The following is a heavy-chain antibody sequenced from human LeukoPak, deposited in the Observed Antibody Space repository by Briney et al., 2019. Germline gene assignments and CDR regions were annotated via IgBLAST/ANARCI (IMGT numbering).Heavy chain of an antibody. V-gene: IGHV4-39*07. D-gene: IGHD2-8*01. J-gene: IGHJ6*03. CDR2: IYYSGSS. CDR3: ARDGILGYCPHGVCYKYYYYMDV. CDR1: GGSISSSSYY. Sequence: SETLSLTCTVSGGSISSSSYYWGWVRQPPGKGLEWIGSIYYSGSSYYNPSLKSRVTISVDTSKNQFSLKLSSVTAADTAVYYCARDGILGYCPHGVCYKYYYYMDVWGKGTTVTVSS.